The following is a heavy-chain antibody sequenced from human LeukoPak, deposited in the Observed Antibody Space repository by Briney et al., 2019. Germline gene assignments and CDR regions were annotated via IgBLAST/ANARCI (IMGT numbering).Heavy chain of an antibody. CDR3: AKDRRNDFDY. CDR1: GFTFDDYT. D-gene: IGHD1-14*01. Sequence: GRSLRLSCAASGFTFDDYTMRWVRQAPGKGLEWVSGISWNSGSVGYADSVKGRFTISRDNAKNSLYLQMSSLRGEDTALYYCAKDRRNDFDYWGQGTLVTVSS. CDR2: ISWNSGSV. V-gene: IGHV3-9*01. J-gene: IGHJ4*02.